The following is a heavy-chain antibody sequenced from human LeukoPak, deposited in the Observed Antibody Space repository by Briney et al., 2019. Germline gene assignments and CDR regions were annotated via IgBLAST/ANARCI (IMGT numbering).Heavy chain of an antibody. CDR2: ISSSGSTI. CDR3: AKDTAVVGTFYFDY. D-gene: IGHD6-19*01. Sequence: PGGSLRLSCAASGFNFSDYYMIWIRQAPGKGLEWVSYISSSGSTIYYADSVKGRFTISRDNSKNTLYLQMNSLRAEDTAVYYCAKDTAVVGTFYFDYWGQGTLVTVSS. CDR1: GFNFSDYY. J-gene: IGHJ4*02. V-gene: IGHV3-11*01.